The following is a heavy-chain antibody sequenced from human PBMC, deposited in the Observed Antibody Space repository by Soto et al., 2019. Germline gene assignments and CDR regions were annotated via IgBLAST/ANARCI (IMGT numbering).Heavy chain of an antibody. V-gene: IGHV4-31*03. D-gene: IGHD4-17*01. J-gene: IGHJ5*02. CDR2: IYYSGST. Sequence: QVQLQESGPGLVKRSQTLSLTYTVSGGSISSGGYYWSWIRQHPGKGLEWIGYIYYSGSTYYNPSLKSRVTISVDTSKNQFSLKLSSVTAADTAVYYCARVTVGDYVAWFDPWGQGTLVTVSS. CDR3: ARVTVGDYVAWFDP. CDR1: GGSISSGGYY.